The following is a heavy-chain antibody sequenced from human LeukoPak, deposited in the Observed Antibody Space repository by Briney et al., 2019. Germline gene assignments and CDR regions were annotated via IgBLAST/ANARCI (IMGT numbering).Heavy chain of an antibody. Sequence: SVKVTCKASGGTFSSHATSWVRQAPGQGLEWMGRIIPIFGTANYAQKFQGRVTITTDESTSTAYMELSSLRSEDTAVYYCARDLGAAAGTGGYYYYMDVWGKGTTVTVSS. J-gene: IGHJ6*03. CDR2: IIPIFGTA. V-gene: IGHV1-69*05. D-gene: IGHD6-13*01. CDR3: ARDLGAAAGTGGYYYYMDV. CDR1: GGTFSSHA.